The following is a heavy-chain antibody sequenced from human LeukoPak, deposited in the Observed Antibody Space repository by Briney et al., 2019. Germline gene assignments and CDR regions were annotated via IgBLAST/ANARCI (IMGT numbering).Heavy chain of an antibody. CDR1: SGSIGSSSNY. CDR2: VYYSGST. Sequence: SETLCLTCTVSSGSIGSSSNYWGWIRQAPGKGLEWIGNVYYSGSTFYNPSLKSRVTISVDTSKNQFSLKLRSVTAADTAIYYCARASFNVVFGNWFDPWGQGTLVTVSS. V-gene: IGHV4-39*01. D-gene: IGHD2-8*01. CDR3: ARASFNVVFGNWFDP. J-gene: IGHJ5*02.